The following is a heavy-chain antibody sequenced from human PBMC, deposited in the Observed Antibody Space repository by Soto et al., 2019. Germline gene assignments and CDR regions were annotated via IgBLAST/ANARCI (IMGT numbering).Heavy chain of an antibody. J-gene: IGHJ6*02. CDR1: GGSISSGDYY. Sequence: SETLSLTCTVSGGSISSGDYYWSWIRQPPGKGLEWIGYIYYSGSTYYNPSLKSRVTISVDTSKNQFSLKLSSVTAADTAVYYCARVLRPYYDFWSGYGMDVWGQGTTVTVSS. V-gene: IGHV4-30-4*01. CDR2: IYYSGST. D-gene: IGHD3-3*01. CDR3: ARVLRPYYDFWSGYGMDV.